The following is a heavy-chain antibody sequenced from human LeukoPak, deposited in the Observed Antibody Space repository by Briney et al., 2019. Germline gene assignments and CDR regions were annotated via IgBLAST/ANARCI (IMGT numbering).Heavy chain of an antibody. CDR1: GYTFTGCY. D-gene: IGHD7-27*01. Sequence: ASVKVSCKASGYTFTGCYMHWVRQAPGQGLEWMGWINPNSGGTNYAQKLQGRVTMTTDTSTSTAYMELRGLRSDDTAVYYCARDSRGDYYFDYWGQGTLVTVSS. V-gene: IGHV1-2*02. CDR2: INPNSGGT. J-gene: IGHJ4*02. CDR3: ARDSRGDYYFDY.